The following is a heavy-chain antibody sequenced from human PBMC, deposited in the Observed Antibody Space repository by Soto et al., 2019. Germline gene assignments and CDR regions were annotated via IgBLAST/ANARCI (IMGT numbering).Heavy chain of an antibody. D-gene: IGHD3-22*01. CDR3: ARXVARGYDSSCLNNWFDP. CDR1: GGSISSGGYY. V-gene: IGHV4-31*03. Sequence: PSETLSLTCTVSGGSISSGGYYWSWIRQHPGKGLEWIGYIYYSGSTYYNPSLKSRVTISVDTSKNQFSLKLSSVTAADTAVYYCARXVARGYDSSCLNNWFDPWGQGTLVTVSS. J-gene: IGHJ5*02. CDR2: IYYSGST.